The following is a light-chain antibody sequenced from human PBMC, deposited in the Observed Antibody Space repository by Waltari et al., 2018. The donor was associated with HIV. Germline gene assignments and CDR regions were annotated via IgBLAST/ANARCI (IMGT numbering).Light chain of an antibody. CDR3: QQYGNTPWT. Sequence: EVVLTQSPGTLSLSPGETATLSCRASPRIVNTYLVWYQQKPGQPPRLLTYSASSRATGIPDRFSGSGSGTDFTLTISRLDPADFAVYYCQQYGNTPWTFGQGTQVDFK. CDR2: SAS. J-gene: IGKJ1*01. CDR1: PRIVNTY. V-gene: IGKV3-20*01.